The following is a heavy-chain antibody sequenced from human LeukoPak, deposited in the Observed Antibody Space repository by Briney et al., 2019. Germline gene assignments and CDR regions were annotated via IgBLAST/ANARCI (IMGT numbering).Heavy chain of an antibody. J-gene: IGHJ3*02. CDR3: AGVYCSGGSTLDDAFDI. CDR1: GFTVSRNY. V-gene: IGHV3-53*03. D-gene: IGHD2-15*01. Sequence: PGGSLRLSCAASGFTVSRNYMNWVRQTPGKGLEWVSVIYSGGSTYYADSVKGRFTISRDNAKNSLYLQMNSLRAEDTAVYYCAGVYCSGGSTLDDAFDIWGQGTMVTVSS. CDR2: IYSGGST.